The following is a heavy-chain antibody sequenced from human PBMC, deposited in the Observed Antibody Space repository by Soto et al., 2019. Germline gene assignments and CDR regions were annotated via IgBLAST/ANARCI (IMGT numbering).Heavy chain of an antibody. J-gene: IGHJ4*02. V-gene: IGHV4-34*01. CDR3: ARRAFRYQAEDGRLAVRTVSEY. D-gene: IGHD6-6*01. CDR2: INHSGST. Sequence: RIRKPPGKGLEWIGEINHSGSTNYNPSLKSRVTISVDTSKNQFSLKLSSVTAADTAVYYCARRAFRYQAEDGRLAVRTVSEYLGKGTL.